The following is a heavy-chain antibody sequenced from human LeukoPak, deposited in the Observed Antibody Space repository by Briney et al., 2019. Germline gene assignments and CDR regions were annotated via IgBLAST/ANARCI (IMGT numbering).Heavy chain of an antibody. D-gene: IGHD4-17*01. CDR2: INHSGST. CDR3: ARGRYGEDY. CDR1: GFTFSSYA. J-gene: IGHJ4*02. V-gene: IGHV4-34*01. Sequence: GSLRLSCAASGFTFSSYAMSWVRQPPGKGLEWIGEINHSGSTNYNPSLKSRVTISVDTSKNQFSLKLSSVTAADTAVYYCARGRYGEDYWGQGTLVTVSS.